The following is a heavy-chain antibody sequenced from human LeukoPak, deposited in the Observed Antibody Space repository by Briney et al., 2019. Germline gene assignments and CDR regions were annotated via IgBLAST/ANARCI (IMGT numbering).Heavy chain of an antibody. V-gene: IGHV3-15*01. CDR2: IKSNVLGGTT. D-gene: IGHD2-15*01. J-gene: IGHJ4*02. CDR1: GFTFTNAW. Sequence: GESLKISCAASGFTFTNAWMSWVRQAPGKGLEWVGRIKSNVLGGTTDYAAPVKGRFGISRDDSKNSLYLQMNSLKTEDTAIYYCTTHGCTGGTCHIYWGQGTLVTVSS. CDR3: TTHGCTGGTCHIY.